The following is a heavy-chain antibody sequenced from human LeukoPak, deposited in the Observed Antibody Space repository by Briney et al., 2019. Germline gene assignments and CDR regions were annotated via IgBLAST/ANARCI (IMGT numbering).Heavy chain of an antibody. V-gene: IGHV1-2*02. CDR3: ARRYCSGGSCYSDY. D-gene: IGHD2-15*01. CDR1: GYTFTGYY. J-gene: IGHJ4*02. CDR2: INPNSGGT. Sequence: SVKVSCKAAGYTFTGYYMYWVRQAPGQELEWMGWINPNSGGTNYAQKFQGRVTMTRDTSISTAYMELSRLRSDDTAVYYCARRYCSGGSCYSDYWGQGTLVTVSS.